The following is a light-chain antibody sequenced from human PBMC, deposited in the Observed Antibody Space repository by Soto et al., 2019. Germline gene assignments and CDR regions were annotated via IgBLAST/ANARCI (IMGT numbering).Light chain of an antibody. J-gene: IGKJ2*01. CDR2: GAS. V-gene: IGKV1-27*01. Sequence: DLEMTQSPSSLTASVGDTVTIYCRASQDIGNFLAWYHQKPGKVPELLIYGASSLQSGVPLRFSGGGSGTDFTLTISSLQPEDVGTYYCQRSNSVPHTFGRGTKLVI. CDR1: QDIGNF. CDR3: QRSNSVPHT.